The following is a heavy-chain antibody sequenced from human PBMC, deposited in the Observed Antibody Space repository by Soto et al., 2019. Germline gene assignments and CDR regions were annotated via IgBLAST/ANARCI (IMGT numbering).Heavy chain of an antibody. D-gene: IGHD3-3*01. CDR3: ARVPDYDFWSGSYYMEV. CDR1: GGSISSYY. J-gene: IGHJ6*03. Sequence: SETLSLTCTVSGGSISSYYWSWIRQPPGKGLEWIGYIYYSGSTNYNPSLKSRVTISVDTSKNQFSLKLSSVTAADTAVYYCARVPDYDFWSGSYYMEVWGKGTTVTVSS. CDR2: IYYSGST. V-gene: IGHV4-59*01.